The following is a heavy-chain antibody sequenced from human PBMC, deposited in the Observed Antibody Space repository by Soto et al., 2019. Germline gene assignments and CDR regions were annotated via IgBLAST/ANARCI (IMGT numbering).Heavy chain of an antibody. CDR2: IHYSGST. D-gene: IGHD6-13*01. J-gene: IGHJ5*02. Sequence: QVQLQESGPGLVEPSQTLSLTCTVSGGSISGEGYYWSWIRQYSGRGLEWIGYIHYSGSTCYNPSLKRRVIISVDTSKTQFFLNLSSVTAADTAVYYCARAWTATAGWANWFDRWGQGTLVTVSS. CDR1: GGSISGEGYY. V-gene: IGHV4-31*03. CDR3: ARAWTATAGWANWFDR.